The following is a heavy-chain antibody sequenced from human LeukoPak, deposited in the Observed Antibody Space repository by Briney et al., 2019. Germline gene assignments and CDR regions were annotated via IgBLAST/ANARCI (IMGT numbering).Heavy chain of an antibody. J-gene: IGHJ4*02. V-gene: IGHV3-53*01. CDR3: AKTRPLDSSSWSHGDY. D-gene: IGHD6-13*01. Sequence: GGSLRLSCAASGFIVSSNYMSWVRQAPGKGLEWLSDIYSGGNTNYADSVKGRFTISRDNSRNTLYLQMNSLRAEDTAVYYCAKTRPLDSSSWSHGDYWGQGTLVTVSS. CDR1: GFIVSSNY. CDR2: IYSGGNT.